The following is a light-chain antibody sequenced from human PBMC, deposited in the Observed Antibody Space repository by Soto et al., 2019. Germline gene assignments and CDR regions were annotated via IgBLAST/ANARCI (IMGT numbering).Light chain of an antibody. Sequence: EIVMTQSPATLSVSPGERATLSCRASQSISGELAWYQQRPGQPPRLLIYGVSTRATGVPDRFSGSGSGSDFTLTISGLQSEDFAVYYCQQGHDWLITFGQGTRLDI. J-gene: IGKJ2*01. V-gene: IGKV3-15*01. CDR3: QQGHDWLIT. CDR2: GVS. CDR1: QSISGE.